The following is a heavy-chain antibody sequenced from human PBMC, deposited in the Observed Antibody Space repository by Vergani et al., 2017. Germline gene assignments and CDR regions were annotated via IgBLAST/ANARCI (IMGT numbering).Heavy chain of an antibody. Sequence: EVQLLESGGGLVQPGGSRRLSCAGAGFTFDTYTMAYVRQAPGKGLEWVATISSGSGYIFYADSVKGRFTIPRDNSKNTLFLQMNSLKDEDPAVYYCTTAWGLYYLHGEYFQYWGRGTLVSVSS. D-gene: IGHD3-10*01. V-gene: IGHV3-21*02. CDR3: TTAWGLYYLHGEYFQY. J-gene: IGHJ1*01. CDR1: GFTFDTYT. CDR2: ISSGSGYI.